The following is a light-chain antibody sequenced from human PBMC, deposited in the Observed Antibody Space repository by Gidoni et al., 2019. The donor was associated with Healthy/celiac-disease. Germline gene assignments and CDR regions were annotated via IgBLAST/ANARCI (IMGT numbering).Light chain of an antibody. CDR1: SSDVGGYNS. CDR3: SSYAGINFVV. J-gene: IGLJ2*01. V-gene: IGLV2-8*01. Sequence: QSALTQPPSASGSPGPSVTISCTGTSSDVGGYNSFSWYQHHPGKAPKLMIYEVSRRPSGCPDCFSGSKSGITAPLTVSGLQAEDEADYYCSSYAGINFVVFGGGPKLTVL. CDR2: EVS.